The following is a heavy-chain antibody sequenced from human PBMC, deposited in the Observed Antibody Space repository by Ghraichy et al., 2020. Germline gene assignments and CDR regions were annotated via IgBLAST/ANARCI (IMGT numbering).Heavy chain of an antibody. CDR2: SYGSGSS. CDR1: GGSISGGGFY. V-gene: IGHV4-31*03. J-gene: IGHJ4*02. Sequence: SETLSLTCTVSGGSISGGGFYWSWIRQHPGKGLEWIGYSYGSGSSNYNPSLGSRVTISLDPSENEFSLRLSSVTAADTAVYYCATIAVAGTGSFDNWGQGTLVTVSS. D-gene: IGHD6-19*01. CDR3: ATIAVAGTGSFDN.